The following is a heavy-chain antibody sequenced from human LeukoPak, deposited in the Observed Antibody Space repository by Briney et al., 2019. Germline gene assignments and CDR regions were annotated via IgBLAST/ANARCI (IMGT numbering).Heavy chain of an antibody. Sequence: SETQSLTCTVSGGSISSGDYYWSWIRQPPGKGLEWIGYIYYSGSTYYNPSLKSRVTIYVDTSKNQFSLKLSSVTAADTAVYYCARDLRSGRAFDYWGQGTLVTVSS. CDR1: GGSISSGDYY. V-gene: IGHV4-30-4*08. D-gene: IGHD2-15*01. CDR2: IYYSGST. J-gene: IGHJ4*02. CDR3: ARDLRSGRAFDY.